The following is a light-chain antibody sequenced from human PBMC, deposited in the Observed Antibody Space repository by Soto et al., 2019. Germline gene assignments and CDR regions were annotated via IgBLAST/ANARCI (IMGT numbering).Light chain of an antibody. V-gene: IGKV3-20*01. J-gene: IGKJ1*01. Sequence: EIVLTQSPATLSLSPGERATLSCRASQTITTLAWYQRKPGQAPRLLMYGVSSRASGVPDRFSGSGSGTDFTLSISGLEPEDFAVYSCQQYGTLPWTFGQGTKVDIK. CDR1: QTITT. CDR2: GVS. CDR3: QQYGTLPWT.